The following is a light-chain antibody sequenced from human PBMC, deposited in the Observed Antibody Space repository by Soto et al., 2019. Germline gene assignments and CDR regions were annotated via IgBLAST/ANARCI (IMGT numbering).Light chain of an antibody. CDR1: QSVRSSY. J-gene: IGKJ4*01. V-gene: IGKV3-20*01. CDR3: QQYGSSPT. Sequence: EIVLTQSPGTLSLSPGERDTLSCRASQSVRSSYLAWYQQKPGQAPRLLIYGASSRATGIPDRFSGSGSGTDFTLTISRLEPEDLAVYYCQQYGSSPTFGGGTKVEIK. CDR2: GAS.